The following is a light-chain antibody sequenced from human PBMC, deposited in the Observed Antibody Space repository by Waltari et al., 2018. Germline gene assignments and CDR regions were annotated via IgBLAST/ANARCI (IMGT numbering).Light chain of an antibody. CDR3: SSYTSSSTYV. CDR1: SSDVGGYNY. Sequence: QSALTQPASVSGSPGHSITIPCPGTSSDVGGYNYVPWYQQHPGKAPKLMIYDVSKRPSGVSTRFSGSKSGNTASLTISGLQAEDEADYYCSSYTSSSTYVFGTGTKVTVL. V-gene: IGLV2-14*01. J-gene: IGLJ1*01. CDR2: DVS.